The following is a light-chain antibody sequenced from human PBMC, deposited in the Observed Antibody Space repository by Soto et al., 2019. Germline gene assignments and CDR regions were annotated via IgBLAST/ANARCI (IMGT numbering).Light chain of an antibody. J-gene: IGKJ1*01. V-gene: IGKV4-1*01. CDR2: WAS. Sequence: DIVMTQSPDSLAVSLGERATINCKSSSNSKNSLAWYQQKPGQPPKLLITWASTRESGVPDRISGSGSETDFTLTISSLQAEDVAVYYCHQYCSTPWTFGQGTKVEIK. CDR1: SNSKNS. CDR3: HQYCSTPWT.